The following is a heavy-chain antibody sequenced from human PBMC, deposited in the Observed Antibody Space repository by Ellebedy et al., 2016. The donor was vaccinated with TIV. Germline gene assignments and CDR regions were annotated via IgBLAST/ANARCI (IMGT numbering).Heavy chain of an antibody. D-gene: IGHD6-13*01. CDR1: GGSISSCY. V-gene: IGHV4-59*01. J-gene: IGHJ6*02. Sequence: SETLSLXXTVSGGSISSCYWSWIRQPPGKGLEWIGYIYYSGSTNYNPSLKSRVTISVDTSKNQFSLKLSSVTAADTAVYYCARGMWNPIAGTTPPLYYYYGMDVWGQGTTVTVSS. CDR2: IYYSGST. CDR3: ARGMWNPIAGTTPPLYYYYGMDV.